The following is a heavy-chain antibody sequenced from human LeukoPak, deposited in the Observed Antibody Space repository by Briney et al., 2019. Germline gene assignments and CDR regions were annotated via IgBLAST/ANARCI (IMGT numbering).Heavy chain of an antibody. J-gene: IGHJ4*02. CDR1: GFTFSSYA. CDR2: ISGSGFT. CDR3: AKETRGSYSDY. D-gene: IGHD5-12*01. V-gene: IGHV3-23*01. Sequence: GGSLRLSCAASGFTFSSYAMSWVRQAPGKGLEWVSAISGSGFTYYADSVKGRFTISRDNSKNTLYLQMNSLRAEDTAVYYCAKETRGSYSDYWGQGTLVTVSS.